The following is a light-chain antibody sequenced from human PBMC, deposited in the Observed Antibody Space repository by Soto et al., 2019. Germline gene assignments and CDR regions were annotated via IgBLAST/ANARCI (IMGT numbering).Light chain of an antibody. CDR1: QSISAN. Sequence: DIQMTQSPSSLSASVGDRVTVTCRASQSISANLNWYQQKPGKAPKVLIYATSNLQSGVPSRFSGSGSGTDFTLTISSLQPEDSAIYYCQQSYSTPLTCGGGTKVDI. J-gene: IGKJ4*01. CDR2: ATS. V-gene: IGKV1-39*01. CDR3: QQSYSTPLT.